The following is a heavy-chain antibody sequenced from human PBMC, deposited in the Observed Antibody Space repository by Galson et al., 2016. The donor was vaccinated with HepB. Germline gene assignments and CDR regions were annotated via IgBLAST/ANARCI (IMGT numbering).Heavy chain of an antibody. J-gene: IGHJ6*02. D-gene: IGHD3-3*01. Sequence: SLRLSCAASGFTFSSYAMSWVRQAPGKGLEWVSAISGSGGSTYYADSVKGRFTISRDNSKNTLYLQMNSLRAEDTAVYYCAKDLGFLEWLFFDYYYYYGMDVWGQGTTVTVSS. CDR2: ISGSGGST. CDR3: AKDLGFLEWLFFDYYYYYGMDV. V-gene: IGHV3-23*01. CDR1: GFTFSSYA.